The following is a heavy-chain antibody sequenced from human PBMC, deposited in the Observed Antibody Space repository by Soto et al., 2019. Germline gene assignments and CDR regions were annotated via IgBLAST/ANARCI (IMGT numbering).Heavy chain of an antibody. V-gene: IGHV1-69*02. CDR2: IIPILGIA. D-gene: IGHD3-9*01. Sequence: SVKVSCKASGGTFSSYTISWVRQAPGQGLEWMGRIIPILGIANYAQKFQGRVTITADKSTSTAYMELSSLRSEDTAVYYCASYDILTGYHHENYYYYYMDVWGKGTTVTVSS. CDR1: GGTFSSYT. CDR3: ASYDILTGYHHENYYYYYMDV. J-gene: IGHJ6*03.